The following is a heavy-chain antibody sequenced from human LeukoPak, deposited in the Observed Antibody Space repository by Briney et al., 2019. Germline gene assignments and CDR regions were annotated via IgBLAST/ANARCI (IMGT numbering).Heavy chain of an antibody. D-gene: IGHD6-13*01. CDR2: VSSSSRYT. J-gene: IGHJ6*02. CDR1: GFTFSNYY. Sequence: GGSLRLSCAASGFTFSNYYMSWIRQAPGKGLEWVSYVSSSSRYTNYADSVKGRFTTSRDNAKNSLYLQMNSLRAEDTAVYYCARDRDSSSWFAIFYYYGMDVWGQGTTVTVSS. CDR3: ARDRDSSSWFAIFYYYGMDV. V-gene: IGHV3-11*05.